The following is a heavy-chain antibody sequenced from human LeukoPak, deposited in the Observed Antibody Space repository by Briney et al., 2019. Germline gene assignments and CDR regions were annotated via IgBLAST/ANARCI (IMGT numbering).Heavy chain of an antibody. J-gene: IGHJ4*02. CDR2: IIPIFGTA. CDR1: GGTFSSYA. Sequence: SVKVSCKASGGTFSSYAISWVRQAPGQGLEWMGGIIPIFGTANYAQKFQGRVTITADESTSTAYMELSSLRSEDTAVYYCASAYLVATGSHVEYFDYWGQGTLVTVSS. D-gene: IGHD5-12*01. V-gene: IGHV1-69*13. CDR3: ASAYLVATGSHVEYFDY.